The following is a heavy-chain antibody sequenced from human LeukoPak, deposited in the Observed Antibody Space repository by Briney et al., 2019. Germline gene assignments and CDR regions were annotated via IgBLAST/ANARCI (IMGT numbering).Heavy chain of an antibody. CDR3: AKVSRPFDYDFWSGYSSHFDY. D-gene: IGHD3-3*01. CDR2: ISYDGSNK. CDR1: GFTFSSYG. V-gene: IGHV3-30*18. Sequence: GGSLRLSCAASGFTFSSYGMHWVRQAPGKGLEWATVISYDGSNKYYADSVKGRFTISRDNSKNTLYLQMNSLRAEDTAVYYCAKVSRPFDYDFWSGYSSHFDYWGQGTLVTVSS. J-gene: IGHJ4*02.